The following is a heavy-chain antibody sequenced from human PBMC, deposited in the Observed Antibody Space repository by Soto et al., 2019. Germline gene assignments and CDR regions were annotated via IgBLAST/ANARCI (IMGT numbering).Heavy chain of an antibody. CDR2: YSGFT. J-gene: IGHJ5*02. D-gene: IGHD5-18*01. CDR1: GGSIGSGGYS. Sequence: SETLSLTCAVSGGSIGSGGYSWSWIRQPPGKGLEWIGGYSGFTNYNPSLESRATISVDHSKNQFFLTLRSVTAADTAVYYCARDPGYSYGNTWGQGTLVTVSS. V-gene: IGHV4-61*08. CDR3: ARDPGYSYGNT.